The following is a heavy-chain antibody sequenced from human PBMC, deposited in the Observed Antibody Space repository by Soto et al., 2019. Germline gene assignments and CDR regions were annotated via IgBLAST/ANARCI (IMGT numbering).Heavy chain of an antibody. CDR2: INHSGST. V-gene: IGHV4-34*01. J-gene: IGHJ4*02. CDR1: GGSFSGYY. D-gene: IGHD5-12*01. Sequence: PSETLSLTCAVYGGSFSGYYWSWIRQPPGKGLEWIGEINHSGSTNYNPSLKSRVTISVDTSKNQFSLKLSSVTAADTAVYYCARFSGYDSGGPFDYWGQGTLVTVSS. CDR3: ARFSGYDSGGPFDY.